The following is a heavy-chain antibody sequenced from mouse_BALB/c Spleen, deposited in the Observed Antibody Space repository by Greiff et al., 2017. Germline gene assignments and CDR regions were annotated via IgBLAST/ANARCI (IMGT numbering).Heavy chain of an antibody. Sequence: EVKLMESGPELVKPGASVKISCKASGYSFTGYFMNWVMQSHGKSLEWIGRINPYNGDTFYNQKFKGKATLTVDKSSSTAHMELRSLASEDSAVYYCARRAGRYAMDYWGQGTSVTVSS. CDR2: INPYNGDT. CDR3: ARRAGRYAMDY. CDR1: GYSFTGYF. V-gene: IGHV1-20*02. D-gene: IGHD3-3*01. J-gene: IGHJ4*01.